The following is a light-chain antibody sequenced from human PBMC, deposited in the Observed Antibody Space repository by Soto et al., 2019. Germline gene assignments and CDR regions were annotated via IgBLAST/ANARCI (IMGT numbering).Light chain of an antibody. V-gene: IGKV3-20*01. CDR1: QSVSDNY. CDR3: QQFDSSLLT. Sequence: IVFTQSPCTLSLSPGERATLSCRASQSVSDNYLAWYQQKPGRAPRLLIYAAFRRATGIPDRFSGSGSGTDFTLTINGLEPEDFAVYYCQQFDSSLLTFGGGTKVDIK. CDR2: AAF. J-gene: IGKJ4*01.